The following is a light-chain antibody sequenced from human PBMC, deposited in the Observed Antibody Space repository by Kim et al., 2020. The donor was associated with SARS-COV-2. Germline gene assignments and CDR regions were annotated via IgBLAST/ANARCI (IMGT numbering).Light chain of an antibody. CDR3: QSYDSSNWV. V-gene: IGLV6-57*02. CDR1: SGSIASNY. J-gene: IGLJ3*02. CDR2: EDN. Sequence: NFMLTQHHSVSESPGKTVTISCTGSSGSIASNYVQWYQQRPGSAPTTVIYEDNQRPSGVPDRFSGSIDSSSNSASLTISGLKTEDEADYYCQSYDSSNWVFGGGTQLTVL.